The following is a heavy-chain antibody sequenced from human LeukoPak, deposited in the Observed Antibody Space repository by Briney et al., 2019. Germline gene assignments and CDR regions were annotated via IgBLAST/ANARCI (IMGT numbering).Heavy chain of an antibody. CDR1: GFTFSSYG. CDR3: ARAVDKGTGYYMDF. D-gene: IGHD3-22*01. Sequence: PGGSLRLSCAASGFTFSSYGMHWVRQAPGKGLEWVAVIWYDGSNKYYVDSVKGRFTISRDNSKNALSLQMNSLRAEDTAMYYCARAVDKGTGYYMDFWGQGTLDTVSS. J-gene: IGHJ4*02. CDR2: IWYDGSNK. V-gene: IGHV3-33*01.